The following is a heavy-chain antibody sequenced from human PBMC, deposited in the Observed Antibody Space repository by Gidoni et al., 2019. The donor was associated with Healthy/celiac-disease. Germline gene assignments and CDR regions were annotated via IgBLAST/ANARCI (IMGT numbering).Heavy chain of an antibody. J-gene: IGHJ4*02. Sequence: VTITADESTSTAYMELSSLRSEDTAVYYCARGLGVRGVSYDYWGQGTLVTVSS. D-gene: IGHD3-10*01. CDR3: ARGLGVRGVSYDY. V-gene: IGHV1-69*01.